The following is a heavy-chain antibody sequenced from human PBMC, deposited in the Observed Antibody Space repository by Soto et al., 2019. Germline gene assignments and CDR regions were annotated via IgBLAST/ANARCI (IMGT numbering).Heavy chain of an antibody. V-gene: IGHV3-30*18. Sequence: QVQLGESGGGVAQRGKSLRLSCVGSGFTFGNYAMYWVRQAPGKGLEWVAFISYDGSKRYHADSVKGQFTISRDNARKTLYLQMDSLRPEDTAVYYCAKGGGAPGYPIDYWGQGTLVTVSS. J-gene: IGHJ4*02. CDR2: ISYDGSKR. CDR3: AKGGGAPGYPIDY. CDR1: GFTFGNYA. D-gene: IGHD3-9*01.